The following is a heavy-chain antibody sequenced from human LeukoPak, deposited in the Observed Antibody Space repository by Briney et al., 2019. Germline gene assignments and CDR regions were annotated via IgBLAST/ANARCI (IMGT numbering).Heavy chain of an antibody. J-gene: IGHJ3*02. V-gene: IGHV4-59*01. CDR1: GGSISRYY. D-gene: IGHD3-22*01. CDR2: IFYSGST. Sequence: SETLSLTCTGSGGSISRYYWSWIRQPPGKGLEWMGYIFYSGSTNYNPSLKSRVTISLDTSKNQFSLKLSSVTAADTAVYYCARIVYYYDSSGVAFDIWGQGSMVTVSS. CDR3: ARIVYYYDSSGVAFDI.